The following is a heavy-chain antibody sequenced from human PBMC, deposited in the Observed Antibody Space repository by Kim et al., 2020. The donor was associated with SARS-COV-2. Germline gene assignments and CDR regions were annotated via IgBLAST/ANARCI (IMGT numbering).Heavy chain of an antibody. Sequence: YANAVKGRFTIARDNSKNTLYLQVNSLRAEDTAVYYCAQVLYSGGWYFHYLGQGTLVTVSS. J-gene: IGHJ4*02. D-gene: IGHD6-19*01. V-gene: IGHV3-23*01. CDR3: AQVLYSGGWYFHY.